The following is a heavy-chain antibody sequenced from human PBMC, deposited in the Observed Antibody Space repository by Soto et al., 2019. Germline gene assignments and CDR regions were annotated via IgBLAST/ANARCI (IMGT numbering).Heavy chain of an antibody. CDR2: INPNSGGT. CDR3: ASPTVGCSSTSCYYYYYGMDV. CDR1: GYTFTGYY. V-gene: IGHV1-2*02. Sequence: ASVKVSCKASGYTFTGYYMHWVRQAPGQGLEWMGWINPNSGGTNYAQKFQGRVTMTRDTSISTAYMELSRLRSDDTAVYYCASPTVGCSSTSCYYYYYGMDVWGQGTTVTVSS. D-gene: IGHD2-2*01. J-gene: IGHJ6*02.